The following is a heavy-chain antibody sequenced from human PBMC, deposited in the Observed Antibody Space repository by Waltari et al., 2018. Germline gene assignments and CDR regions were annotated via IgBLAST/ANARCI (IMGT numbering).Heavy chain of an antibody. Sequence: QVQLVESGGGVVHSGRSLRLPCVGSGFTLPRPGMNWVRQAPGKGLEWVAVIWYDGSNKNYVDSVKGRFTISRDNSKNTMYLEMNRLRAEDTAVYFCARGDGGSGLGASDIWGQGTMVTVSS. D-gene: IGHD3-3*01. CDR3: ARGDGGSGLGASDI. V-gene: IGHV3-33*01. CDR2: IWYDGSNK. J-gene: IGHJ3*02. CDR1: GFTLPRPG.